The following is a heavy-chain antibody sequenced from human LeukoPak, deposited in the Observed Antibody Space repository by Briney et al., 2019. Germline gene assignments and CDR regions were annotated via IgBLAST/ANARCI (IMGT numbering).Heavy chain of an antibody. V-gene: IGHV1-69*13. D-gene: IGHD3-10*01. J-gene: IGHJ4*02. CDR3: ARDRDYYGSGSLDY. Sequence: GASVKVSCKASGGTFSSYAISWVRQAPGQGLEWMGGIIPIFGTANYAQKFQGRVTITADESTSTVYMELSSLRSEDTAVYYCARDRDYYGSGSLDYWGQGTLVTVSS. CDR2: IIPIFGTA. CDR1: GGTFSSYA.